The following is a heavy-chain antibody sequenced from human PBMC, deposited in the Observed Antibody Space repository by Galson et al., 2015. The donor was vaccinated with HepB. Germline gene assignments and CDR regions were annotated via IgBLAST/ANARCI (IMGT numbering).Heavy chain of an antibody. CDR2: IKPDGAET. CDR3: ARDRGWLQFAS. Sequence: LRLSCAASGITFRNSWMDWVRQAPGKGLEWVANIKPDGAETYYLDSVKGRFIISRDNAHNSLYLQMNNVRAEDTAVYYCARDRGWLQFASWGQETLVAVSS. D-gene: IGHD5-12*01. CDR1: GITFRNSW. J-gene: IGHJ4*02. V-gene: IGHV3-7*01.